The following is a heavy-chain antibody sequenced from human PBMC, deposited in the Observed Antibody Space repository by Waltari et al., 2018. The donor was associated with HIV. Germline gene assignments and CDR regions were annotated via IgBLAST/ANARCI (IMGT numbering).Heavy chain of an antibody. CDR2: INPSGGST. CDR3: ARDKAVGIITSVFNM. CDR1: GYTFTNYY. V-gene: IGHV1-46*01. D-gene: IGHD3-3*01. Sequence: QVQLVQSGAEVKKPGASVKDSCKASGYTFTNYYIHWVRQAPGQGLEWIARINPSGGSTSHAQKFQGRVTMTRDTSTSTVYMELSSLRSEDTAVYYCARDKAVGIITSVFNMWGQGTMVIVSS. J-gene: IGHJ3*02.